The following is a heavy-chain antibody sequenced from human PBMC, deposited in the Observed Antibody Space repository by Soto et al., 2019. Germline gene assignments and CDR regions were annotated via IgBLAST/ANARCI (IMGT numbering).Heavy chain of an antibody. D-gene: IGHD6-13*01. J-gene: IGHJ5*02. V-gene: IGHV4-34*01. CDR3: ATLGWYSSSWYSWFDP. CDR1: GGSFSGYY. CDR2: INHSGST. Sequence: PSETLSLTCAVYGGSFSGYYWSWIRQPPGKGLEWIGEINHSGSTNYNPSLKSRVTISVDTSKNQFSLKLSSVTAADTAVYYCATLGWYSSSWYSWFDPWGQGTLVTVSS.